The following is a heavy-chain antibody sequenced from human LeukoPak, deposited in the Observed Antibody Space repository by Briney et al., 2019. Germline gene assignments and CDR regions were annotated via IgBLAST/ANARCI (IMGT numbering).Heavy chain of an antibody. D-gene: IGHD6-19*01. CDR1: GGTFSSYA. CDR2: IIPIFGTA. CDR3: ARVQQWLVPYFDY. J-gene: IGHJ4*02. V-gene: IGHV1-69*05. Sequence: ASVKVSCKASGGTFSSYAISWVRQAPGQGLEWMGGIIPIFGTANYAQKLQGRVTMTTDTSTSTAYMELRSLRSDDTAVYYCARVQQWLVPYFDYWGQGTLVTVSS.